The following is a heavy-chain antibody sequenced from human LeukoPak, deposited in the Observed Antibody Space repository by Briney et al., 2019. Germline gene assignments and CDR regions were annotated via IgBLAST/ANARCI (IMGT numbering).Heavy chain of an antibody. Sequence: ASVKVSCKASGHSFTSYYMHWVRQAPGQGLEWMGLINPSGGSTSYAQKFQGRVTLTRDTSTTTVYMELSSLRSEDTAVYYCARDIPYEVTFGGVTVMGSFVLDYWGQGTLVTVSS. D-gene: IGHD3-16*02. CDR3: ARDIPYEVTFGGVTVMGSFVLDY. V-gene: IGHV1-46*01. CDR1: GHSFTSYY. J-gene: IGHJ4*02. CDR2: INPSGGST.